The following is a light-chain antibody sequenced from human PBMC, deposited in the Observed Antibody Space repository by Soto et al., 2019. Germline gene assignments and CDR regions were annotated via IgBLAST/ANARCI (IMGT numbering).Light chain of an antibody. J-gene: IGKJ1*01. CDR3: LQHNSYPRT. V-gene: IGKV1-17*03. Sequence: DIQMTQSPSAMSASVGDRVTITCRASQDISKHVAWFQQKPGKVPKRLIYVASSLQSGVPSRFSGSGSGTEFTLTISSLQPVDFATYYCLQHNSYPRTFGQGTKVEIK. CDR1: QDISKH. CDR2: VAS.